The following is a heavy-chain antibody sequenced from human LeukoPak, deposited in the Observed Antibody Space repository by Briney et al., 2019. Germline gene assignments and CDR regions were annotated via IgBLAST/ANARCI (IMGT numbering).Heavy chain of an antibody. J-gene: IGHJ3*02. CDR3: ARIRDGYNDAYDI. CDR1: GYTFTDYY. CDR2: INPGGDNT. Sequence: GASMKVSCKASGYTFTDYYIHWVRQAPGQGLEWMGLINPGGDNTDYAQNFQGRVTMTRDTSTSTVYMGLSSLRPEDTAVYYCARIRDGYNDAYDIWGQGTMVTVSS. V-gene: IGHV1-46*01. D-gene: IGHD5-24*01.